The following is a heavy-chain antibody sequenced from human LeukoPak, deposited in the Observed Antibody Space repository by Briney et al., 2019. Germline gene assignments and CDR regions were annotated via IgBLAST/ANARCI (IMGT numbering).Heavy chain of an antibody. V-gene: IGHV1-2*02. CDR1: GYTFTGYY. J-gene: IGHJ6*03. CDR2: INPNSGGT. Sequence: ASVKVSCKASGYTFTGYYMHWVRQAPGQGLEWMGWINPNSGGTNYAQKFQGRVTMTRDTSISTAYMELSRLRSGDTAVYYCARDRGDTAMVSNYYYYMDVWGKGTTVTVSS. D-gene: IGHD5-18*01. CDR3: ARDRGDTAMVSNYYYYMDV.